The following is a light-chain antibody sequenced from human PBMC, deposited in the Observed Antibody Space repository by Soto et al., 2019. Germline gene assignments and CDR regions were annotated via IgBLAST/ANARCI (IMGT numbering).Light chain of an antibody. CDR2: GAS. CDR1: QSVSSN. V-gene: IGKV3-15*01. Sequence: EIVKTQSPATLSVSPGEKVTLSCRASQSVSSNLAWYQQKPGQAPRLLIYGASTRATGIPARFSGSGSGTEFTLTINSLQSEDFAVYYCQQYNKWPPWTFGQGTKVDIK. J-gene: IGKJ1*01. CDR3: QQYNKWPPWT.